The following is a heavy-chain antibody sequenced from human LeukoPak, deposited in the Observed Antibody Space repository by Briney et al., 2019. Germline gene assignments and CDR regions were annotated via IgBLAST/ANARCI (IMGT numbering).Heavy chain of an antibody. CDR3: ARDGRWLHRYWYFDL. V-gene: IGHV4-59*01. CDR1: GGSISSYY. J-gene: IGHJ2*01. D-gene: IGHD5-24*01. CDR2: IYYSGST. Sequence: SETLSLTCTVSGGSISSYYWSWIRQPPGKGLEWIGYIYYSGSTNYNPSLKSRVTISVDTSKNQFSLKLSSVTAADTAVYYCARDGRWLHRYWYFDLWGRGTLVTVSS.